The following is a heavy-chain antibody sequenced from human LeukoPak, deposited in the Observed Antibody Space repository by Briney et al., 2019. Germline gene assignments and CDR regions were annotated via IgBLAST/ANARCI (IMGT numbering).Heavy chain of an antibody. J-gene: IGHJ4*02. Sequence: GGSLRLSCAVSGFTVSGNYMSWVRQAPGKGLEWVSLISWDGGSTYYADSVKGRFTISRDNSKNSLYLQMNSLRTEDTALYYCAKGLSGWLEYWGQGTLVTVSS. CDR3: AKGLSGWLEY. CDR1: GFTVSGNY. D-gene: IGHD6-19*01. V-gene: IGHV3-43*01. CDR2: ISWDGGST.